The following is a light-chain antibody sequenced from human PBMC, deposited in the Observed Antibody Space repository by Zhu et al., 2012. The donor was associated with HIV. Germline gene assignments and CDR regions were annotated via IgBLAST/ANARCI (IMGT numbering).Light chain of an antibody. V-gene: IGKV3-11*01. Sequence: EIVWTQSPATVSLSPGEKVTLSCRASQNIKRDLAWYQHKPGQAPRLLIFDASNRAAGIPDRFSGSGSGTDFTLTISSAEPEDFTVYYCQQRHDWPRTFGQGTRLEIK. CDR1: QNIKRD. J-gene: IGKJ2*01. CDR3: QQRHDWPRT. CDR2: DAS.